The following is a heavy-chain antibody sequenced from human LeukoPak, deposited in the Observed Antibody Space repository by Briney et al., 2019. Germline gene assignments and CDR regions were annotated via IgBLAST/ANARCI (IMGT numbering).Heavy chain of an antibody. J-gene: IGHJ4*02. D-gene: IGHD1-26*01. CDR3: AKAVGSDY. Sequence: GGSLRLSCAASGFIFTDYWMNWVRQAPGKGLEWVAMIKYDGIDKKYLDSVKGRFTISRDNAKNTLYLQMNSLRAEDTAVYYCAKAVGSDYWGQGTLVTVSS. CDR1: GFIFTDYW. CDR2: IKYDGIDK. V-gene: IGHV3-7*01.